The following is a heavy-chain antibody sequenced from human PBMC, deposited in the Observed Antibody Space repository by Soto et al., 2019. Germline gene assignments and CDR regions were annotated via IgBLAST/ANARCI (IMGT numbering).Heavy chain of an antibody. J-gene: IGHJ4*02. D-gene: IGHD2-8*02. V-gene: IGHV4-4*07. Sequence: QVQLQESGPGLMKPSETLSLTSTVSGASITGSFFWSWIRQPAGKGLEWIGRFSLSGTTNYNPSLRSRVTMSADVSKNQFSLRLTSVTAADTALYYCARGMTPPGAPAWYYFDSWGQGTLVTVSS. CDR1: GASITGSFF. CDR3: ARGMTPPGAPAWYYFDS. CDR2: FSLSGTT.